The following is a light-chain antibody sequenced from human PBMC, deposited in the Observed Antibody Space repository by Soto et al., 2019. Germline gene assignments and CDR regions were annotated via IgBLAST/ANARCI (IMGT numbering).Light chain of an antibody. V-gene: IGKV1-27*01. Sequence: IQMTQSPSSLSASVGDRVTITCRASQGISSYLAWYRQKPGKVPEVLIYSASALQSGVPSRFSGSGSGTDFTLTISSLQPEDVATYYCQNYGSAPLTFGGGTKVDIK. CDR2: SAS. CDR1: QGISSY. CDR3: QNYGSAPLT. J-gene: IGKJ4*01.